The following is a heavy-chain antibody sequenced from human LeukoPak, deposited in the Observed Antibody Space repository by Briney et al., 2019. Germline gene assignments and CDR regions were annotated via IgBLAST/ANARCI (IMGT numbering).Heavy chain of an antibody. CDR1: GGSISSYY. V-gene: IGHV4-4*07. J-gene: IGHJ6*03. D-gene: IGHD3-10*01. CDR3: ARLAMVRGVIITSGAEYSYYYYMDV. Sequence: SETLSLTCTVSGGSISSYYWSWIRQPAGKGLEWIGRIYTSGSTNYNPSLKSRVTMSVDTSKNQFSLKLSSVTAADTAVYYCARLAMVRGVIITSGAEYSYYYYMDVWGKGTTVTVSS. CDR2: IYTSGST.